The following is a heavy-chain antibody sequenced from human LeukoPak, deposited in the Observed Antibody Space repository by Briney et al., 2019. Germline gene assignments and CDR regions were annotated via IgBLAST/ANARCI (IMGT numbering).Heavy chain of an antibody. CDR2: IYYSGST. V-gene: IGHV4-39*07. CDR3: ARENRYCTGGNCYEMFDS. D-gene: IGHD2-15*01. J-gene: IGHJ4*02. Sequence: PSETLSLTCTVSGGSISSSSYYWGWIRQPPGKGLEWIGSIYYSGSTYYNPSFKSRVTISVDTSKNQFSLKMTSVTAADTVVYYCARENRYCTGGNCYEMFDSWGQGTLVSVFS. CDR1: GGSISSSSYY.